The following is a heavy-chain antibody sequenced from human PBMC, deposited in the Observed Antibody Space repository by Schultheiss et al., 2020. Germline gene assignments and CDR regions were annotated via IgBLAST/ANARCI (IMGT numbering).Heavy chain of an antibody. Sequence: SETLSLTCTVSGGSISSGGYYWSWIRQHPGKGLEWIGYIYYSGSTYYNPSLKSRVTISVDTSKNQFSLKLSSVTAADTAVYYCARVFHSRLGITMVRGVTYYYYGMDVWGQGTTVTVSS. D-gene: IGHD3-10*01. CDR1: GGSISSGGYY. CDR3: ARVFHSRLGITMVRGVTYYYYGMDV. J-gene: IGHJ6*02. CDR2: IYYSGST. V-gene: IGHV4-31*03.